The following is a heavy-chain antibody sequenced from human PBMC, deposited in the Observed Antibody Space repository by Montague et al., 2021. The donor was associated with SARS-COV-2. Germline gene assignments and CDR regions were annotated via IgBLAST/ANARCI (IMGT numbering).Heavy chain of an antibody. Sequence: SETLSLTCVVSGDSICTANWWTWVRLSPGKGLEWVGEIYHNGSTKYKPSLKSRVSMSVDKSWKQFSLRLTSVTAADTAIYYCARKGSGRSDLAYWGQGTLIAVSS. CDR2: IYHNGST. CDR1: GDSICTANW. CDR3: ARKGSGRSDLAY. V-gene: IGHV4-4*02. J-gene: IGHJ4*02. D-gene: IGHD1-26*01.